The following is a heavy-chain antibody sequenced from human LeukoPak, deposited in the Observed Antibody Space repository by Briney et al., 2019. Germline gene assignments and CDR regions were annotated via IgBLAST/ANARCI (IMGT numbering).Heavy chain of an antibody. CDR1: GYTFTDYY. D-gene: IGHD3-10*01. CDR2: INPNSGGT. J-gene: IGHJ6*02. Sequence: SVKVSCKASGYTFTDYYLHWVRQAPGQGLEWMGWINPNSGGTNYAQKFQGRVTMTRDTSISTAYMELSRLRSDDTAVYYCARAGYSGSGSYVGMDVWGQGTTVTVSS. CDR3: ARAGYSGSGSYVGMDV. V-gene: IGHV1-2*02.